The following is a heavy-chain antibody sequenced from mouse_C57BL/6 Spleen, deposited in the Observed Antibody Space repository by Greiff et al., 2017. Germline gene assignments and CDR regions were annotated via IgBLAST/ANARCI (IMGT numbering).Heavy chain of an antibody. CDR3: ARLDRGTFFDY. V-gene: IGHV1-26*01. J-gene: IGHJ2*01. Sequence: VQLQQSGPELVKPGASVKISCKASGYTFTDYYMNWVKQSHGKSLEWIGDINPNNGGTSYNQKFKGKSTLTVDKSSSTAYMELRSLTSEDSAVYYCARLDRGTFFDYWGQGTTLTVSS. CDR2: INPNNGGT. CDR1: GYTFTDYY.